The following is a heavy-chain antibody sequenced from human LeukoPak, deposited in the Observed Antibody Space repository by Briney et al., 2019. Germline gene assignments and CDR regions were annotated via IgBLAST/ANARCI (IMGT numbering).Heavy chain of an antibody. V-gene: IGHV3-74*01. Sequence: GGSLRLSCAASGFTFSSYWMHLVRQASGKGLVWVSRVTSDGSSTTYADSVKGRFTISRDNAKNTLYLQMNSLSAEDTAVYYCARGGSYGDYFDYWGQGTLVTVSS. D-gene: IGHD3-22*01. CDR1: GFTFSSYW. CDR3: ARGGSYGDYFDY. CDR2: VTSDGSST. J-gene: IGHJ4*02.